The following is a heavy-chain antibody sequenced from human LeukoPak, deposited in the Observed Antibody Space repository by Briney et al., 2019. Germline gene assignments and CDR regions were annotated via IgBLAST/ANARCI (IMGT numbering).Heavy chain of an antibody. CDR2: IYSGGST. D-gene: IGHD5-18*01. V-gene: IGHV3-53*01. CDR1: GFTVSSNY. CDR3: ARDLSGKSYGFYYYYGMDV. J-gene: IGHJ6*02. Sequence: PGGSLRLSCAASGFTVSSNYMSWVRRAPGKGLEWVSVIYSGGSTYYADSVKGRFTISRDNSKNTLYLQMNSLRAEDTAVYYCARDLSGKSYGFYYYYGMDVWGQGTTVTVSS.